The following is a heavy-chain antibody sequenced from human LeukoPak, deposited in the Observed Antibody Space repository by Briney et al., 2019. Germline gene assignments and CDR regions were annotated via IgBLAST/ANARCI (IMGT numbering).Heavy chain of an antibody. J-gene: IGHJ4*02. CDR3: ASSYYDSSAPNY. Sequence: SETLSLTCTVSGGSISSYYWSWIRQPPGKGLEWIGYIYYSGSTNYNPSLKSRVTISVDTSKNQFSLKLRSVTAADAAVSYCASSYYDSSAPNYWGQGTLVTVSS. CDR2: IYYSGST. CDR1: GGSISSYY. V-gene: IGHV4-59*01. D-gene: IGHD3-22*01.